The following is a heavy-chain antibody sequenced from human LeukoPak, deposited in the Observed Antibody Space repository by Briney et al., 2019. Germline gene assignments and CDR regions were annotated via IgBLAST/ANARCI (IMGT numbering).Heavy chain of an antibody. CDR2: MYDSGTT. D-gene: IGHD2-15*01. J-gene: IGHJ4*02. V-gene: IGHV4-39*07. CDR1: GGSISRRSYY. CDR3: ARDIVVVVAATDGFDY. Sequence: PSETLSLTCTGSGGSISRRSYYWAWIRQPPGKGLEWIGCMYDSGTTYYNPSLKSRVIISIDTSKNQFYLKLSSVTAADTAVYYCARDIVVVVAATDGFDYWGQGTLVTVSS.